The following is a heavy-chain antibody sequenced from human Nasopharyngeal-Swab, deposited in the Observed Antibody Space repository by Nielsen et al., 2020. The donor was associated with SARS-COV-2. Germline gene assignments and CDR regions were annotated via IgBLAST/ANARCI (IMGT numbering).Heavy chain of an antibody. V-gene: IGHV1-46*01. J-gene: IGHJ4*02. CDR2: INPSGGST. CDR1: GYTYTSYY. CDR3: VKARRYFDWVADY. Sequence: ASVKVSCKASGYTYTSYYMHWVRQAPGQGLEWMGRINPSGGSTSYAQKFQRRVTMTRDMYTSTVYMELSSLRSEDTAVHYCVKARRYFDWVADYWGQGTLVTVSS. D-gene: IGHD3-9*01.